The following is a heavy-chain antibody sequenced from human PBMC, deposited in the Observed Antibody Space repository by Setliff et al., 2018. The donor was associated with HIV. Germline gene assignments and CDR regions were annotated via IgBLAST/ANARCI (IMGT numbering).Heavy chain of an antibody. D-gene: IGHD6-19*01. CDR1: GFNFGDYG. CDR2: IIWNSGTT. CDR3: ALAGGAVYY. Sequence: GGSLRLSCAASGFNFGDYGIHWVRQAPGKGPEWVSGIIWNSGTTGYADSVKGRFTISRDYAKNSLFLQMNSLRAEDTALYYCALAGGAVYYWGQGTLVTVSS. J-gene: IGHJ4*02. V-gene: IGHV3-9*01.